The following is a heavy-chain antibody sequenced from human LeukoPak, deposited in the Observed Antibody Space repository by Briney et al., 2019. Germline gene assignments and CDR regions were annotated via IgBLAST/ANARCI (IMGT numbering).Heavy chain of an antibody. CDR2: IYYSGST. CDR3: ARGGLGAGAFDI. Sequence: SETLSLTCAVSGGSISSGGYSWSWIRQPPGKGLEWIGYIYYSGSTYYNPSLKSRVTISVDTSKNQFSLKLSSVTAADTAVYYCARGGLGAGAFDIWGQGTMVTVSS. V-gene: IGHV4-30-4*07. J-gene: IGHJ3*02. D-gene: IGHD1-26*01. CDR1: GGSISSGGYS.